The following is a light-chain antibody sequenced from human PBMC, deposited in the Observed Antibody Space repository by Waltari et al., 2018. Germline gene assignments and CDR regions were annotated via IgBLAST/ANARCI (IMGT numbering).Light chain of an antibody. CDR2: KAA. CDR3: QQYNSYSWT. CDR1: QSISSW. J-gene: IGKJ1*01. Sequence: DIQMTQSPSTLSASVGDRVTITCRARQSISSWLAWYQQKPGKAPKLLIYKAASLESGVPSRFSGSGSGTEFTLTISSRQPDDCATYYCQQYNSYSWTFGQGTKVEIK. V-gene: IGKV1-5*03.